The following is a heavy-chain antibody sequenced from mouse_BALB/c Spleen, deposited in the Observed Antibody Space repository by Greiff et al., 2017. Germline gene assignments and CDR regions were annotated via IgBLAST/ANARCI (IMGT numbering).Heavy chain of an antibody. CDR2: ISSGSSTN. CDR3: AKNWDRGDYAMDY. V-gene: IGHV5-17*02. CDR1: GFTFSSFG. J-gene: IGHJ4*01. D-gene: IGHD4-1*01. Sequence: EVKLVESGGGLVQPGGSRKLSCAASGFTFSSFGMHWVRQAPEKGLEWVAYISSGSSTNYYADTVKGRFTISRDNPKNTLFLQMTSLRSEDTAMYYCAKNWDRGDYAMDYWGQGTSVTVSS.